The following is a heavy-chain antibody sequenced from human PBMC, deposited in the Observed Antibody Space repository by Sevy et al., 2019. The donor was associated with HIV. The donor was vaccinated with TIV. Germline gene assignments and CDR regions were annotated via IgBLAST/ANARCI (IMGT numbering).Heavy chain of an antibody. V-gene: IGHV4-59*01. J-gene: IGHJ5*02. D-gene: IGHD1-26*01. CDR1: RGSISNYY. CDR3: ARGNSGSYGWFDP. Sequence: SETLSLTCTVSRGSISNYYWNWIRQPPGKGLEWIGYIYYSGGTNYNPSLRSRVTMSADTSKNQFSLKLSFVTAADTAMYYCARGNSGSYGWFDPWGQGTLVTVSS. CDR2: IYYSGGT.